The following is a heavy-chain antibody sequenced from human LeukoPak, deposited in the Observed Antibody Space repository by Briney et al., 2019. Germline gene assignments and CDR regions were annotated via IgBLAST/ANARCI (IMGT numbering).Heavy chain of an antibody. V-gene: IGHV4-34*01. CDR1: GGSFSGYY. CDR3: ARGTIVVVPAAPGNWFDP. CDR2: INHSGST. D-gene: IGHD2-2*01. Sequence: PSETLSLTCAVYGGSFSGYYWSWIRQPPGKGLEWIGEINHSGSTNYNPSLKSRVTISVDTSKNQFSLKLSSVTAADTAVYYCARGTIVVVPAAPGNWFDPWGQGTLVTVSS. J-gene: IGHJ5*02.